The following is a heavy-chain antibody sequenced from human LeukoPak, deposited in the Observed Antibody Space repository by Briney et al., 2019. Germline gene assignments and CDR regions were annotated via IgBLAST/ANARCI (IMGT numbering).Heavy chain of an antibody. V-gene: IGHV3-74*01. J-gene: IGHJ4*02. Sequence: GGSLRLSCTASGFSFSGHWMHWARQLPGKGLVWVSRISPTGSTTSYADSVKGRFTVSRDNAKNTLYLQVNNLRAEDTAVYYCARDSDSSGHYYMDYFDYWGQGALVTVSS. CDR3: ARDSDSSGHYYMDYFDY. D-gene: IGHD3-22*01. CDR2: ISPTGSTT. CDR1: GFSFSGHW.